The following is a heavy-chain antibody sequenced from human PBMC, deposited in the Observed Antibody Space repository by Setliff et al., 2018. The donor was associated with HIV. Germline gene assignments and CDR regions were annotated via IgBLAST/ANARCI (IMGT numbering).Heavy chain of an antibody. CDR2: IYQTGST. Sequence: SETLSLTCSVSGYSISSGYYWGWIRQPPGKGLEWIGSIYQTGSTNYNPSLKSRVTVSLDMSNNQFSPKVTSMTAADTAVYYCGRQAWDHQSSGYFVDYWGQGTLVTVSS. V-gene: IGHV4-38-2*02. CDR1: GYSISSGYY. CDR3: GRQAWDHQSSGYFVDY. D-gene: IGHD6-19*01. J-gene: IGHJ4*02.